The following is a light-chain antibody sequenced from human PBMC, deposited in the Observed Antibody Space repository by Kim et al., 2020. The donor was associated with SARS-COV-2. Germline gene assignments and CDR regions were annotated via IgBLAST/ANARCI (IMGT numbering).Light chain of an antibody. Sequence: TPRERATLHCRSIQSVVSNYLAWYQQTPGQAPRLLIYGASSRATGIPDRFSGSGSGTDFTLTITRLEPEDFAVYYCQQYSSSPATFGQGTKVDIK. CDR3: QQYSSSPAT. CDR2: GAS. J-gene: IGKJ1*01. CDR1: QSVVSNY. V-gene: IGKV3-20*01.